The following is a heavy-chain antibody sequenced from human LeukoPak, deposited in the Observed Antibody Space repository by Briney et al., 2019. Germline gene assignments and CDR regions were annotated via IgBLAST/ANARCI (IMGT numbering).Heavy chain of an antibody. V-gene: IGHV3-7*03. CDR2: IKEDGSER. J-gene: IGHJ3*02. Sequence: GGSLRLSCEGSAFIFSGHWMNWGRRTPGKGLEWVASIKEDGSERQYVDSVKGRFSISRDNTKGSLTLQLNSLRAEDTAVYYCARDPHSRDAFDIWGQGTMVTVSS. CDR1: AFIFSGHW. CDR3: ARDPHSRDAFDI.